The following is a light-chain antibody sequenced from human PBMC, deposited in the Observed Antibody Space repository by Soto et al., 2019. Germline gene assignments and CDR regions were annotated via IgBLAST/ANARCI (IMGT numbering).Light chain of an antibody. CDR2: DVS. V-gene: IGLV2-14*01. CDR3: SSYRSSSTPFA. CDR1: TSDIGGYYS. Sequence: QSALTQPASVSGSPGQSITISCTGTTSDIGGYYSVSWYQQHPGKAPKLIIYDVSNRPSGVSNRFSGSKSGNTASLTISGLQAEDDADYYCSSYRSSSTPFAFGTGTKVTVL. J-gene: IGLJ1*01.